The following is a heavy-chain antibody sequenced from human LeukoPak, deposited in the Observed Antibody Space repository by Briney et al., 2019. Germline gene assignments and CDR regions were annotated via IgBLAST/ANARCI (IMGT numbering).Heavy chain of an antibody. J-gene: IGHJ4*02. CDR1: GGSISSSSHY. D-gene: IGHD6-13*01. Sequence: PSETLSLTCTVSGGSISSSSHYWGWIRQPPGKGLEWIGSIYYSGSTNYNPSLKSRVTISVDTSKNQFSLKLSSVTAADTAVYYCARGGAAAGREDYWGQGTLVTVSS. CDR3: ARGGAAAGREDY. CDR2: IYYSGST. V-gene: IGHV4-39*07.